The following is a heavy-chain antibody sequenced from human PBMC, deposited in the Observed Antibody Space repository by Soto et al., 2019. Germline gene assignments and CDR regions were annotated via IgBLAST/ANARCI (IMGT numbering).Heavy chain of an antibody. Sequence: PSEPLSLTSTVSGATVSRGDYFWTWFRQPPGKGLEWIGYIYSSGIPTYNPALKSRVTIFLDTSRSYFSLKLTSVTSSDTAIYYCAKERGGRYCSVTSCGLFHYGIDVWGQGTPVTVSS. J-gene: IGHJ6*02. CDR2: IYSSGIP. CDR1: GATVSRGDYF. V-gene: IGHV4-61*03. D-gene: IGHD2-15*01. CDR3: AKERGGRYCSVTSCGLFHYGIDV.